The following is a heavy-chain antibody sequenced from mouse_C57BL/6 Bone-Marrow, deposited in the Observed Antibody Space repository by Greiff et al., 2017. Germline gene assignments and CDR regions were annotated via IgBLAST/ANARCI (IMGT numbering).Heavy chain of an antibody. V-gene: IGHV6-3*01. CDR2: IRLKSDNYAT. Sequence: EVQLQESGGGLVQPGGSMKLSCVASGFTFSNYWMNWVRQSPEKGLEWVAQIRLKSDNYATNYAESVKGRFTISRDDSKSSVYLQMNNLRAEDTGIYYCTRWLLYWYFDVWGTGTTVTVSS. J-gene: IGHJ1*03. CDR3: TRWLLYWYFDV. CDR1: GFTFSNYW. D-gene: IGHD2-3*01.